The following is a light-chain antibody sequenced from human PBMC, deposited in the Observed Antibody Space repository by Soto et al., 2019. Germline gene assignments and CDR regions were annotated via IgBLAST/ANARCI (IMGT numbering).Light chain of an antibody. V-gene: IGLV2-14*01. CDR2: EVS. Sequence: QSALTQPASGLGFLGQRITIPGTGPPGEVGDYNYVSWYQHHPGKVPKVLIYEVSNRPSGVSYRFSGSKSGNTASLTISGLQAEDEASYYCFSYTTSSAPYVFGTGTKLTVL. CDR3: FSYTTSSAPYV. J-gene: IGLJ1*01. CDR1: PGEVGDYNY.